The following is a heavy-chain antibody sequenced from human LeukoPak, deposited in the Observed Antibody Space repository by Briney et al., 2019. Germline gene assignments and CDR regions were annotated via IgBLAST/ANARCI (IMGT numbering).Heavy chain of an antibody. D-gene: IGHD2-15*01. CDR3: ARSVVVVVASYYYYYYMDV. V-gene: IGHV1-8*01. Sequence: ASVKVSCKASGYTFTSYDINWVRQATGQGLEWMGWMNPNSGNTGYAQKFQGRVTMTRNTSISTAYMELSSLRSEDTAVYYCARSVVVVVASYYYYYYMDVWGKGTTVTVSS. CDR1: GYTFTSYD. J-gene: IGHJ6*03. CDR2: MNPNSGNT.